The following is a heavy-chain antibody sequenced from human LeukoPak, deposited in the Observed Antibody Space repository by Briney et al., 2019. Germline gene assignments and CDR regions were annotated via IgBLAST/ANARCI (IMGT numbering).Heavy chain of an antibody. CDR2: IIPIFGTA. D-gene: IGHD1-26*01. CDR3: ARARYGGCGSPPDY. V-gene: IGHV1-69*06. CDR1: GNILTGYY. Sequence: GASVKVSCKASGNILTGYYIHWVRQAPGQGLEWMGGIIPIFGTANYAQKFQGRVTITADKSTSTAYMELSSLRSEDTAVYYCARARYGGCGSPPDYWGQGTLVTVSS. J-gene: IGHJ4*02.